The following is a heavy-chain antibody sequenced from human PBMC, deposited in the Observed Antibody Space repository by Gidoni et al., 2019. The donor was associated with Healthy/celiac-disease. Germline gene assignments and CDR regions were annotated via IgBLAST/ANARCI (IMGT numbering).Heavy chain of an antibody. CDR3: ARVSGSYYKRTAYYYGMDV. D-gene: IGHD3-10*01. CDR1: GGTFSSYA. Sequence: QVQLVQSGAEVKKPGSSVKVSCKASGGTFSSYAISWVRQAPGQGLEWMGGIIPIFGTANYAQKFQGRVTITADESTSTAYMELSSLRSEDTAVYYCARVSGSYYKRTAYYYGMDVWGQGTTVTVSS. J-gene: IGHJ6*02. V-gene: IGHV1-69*12. CDR2: IIPIFGTA.